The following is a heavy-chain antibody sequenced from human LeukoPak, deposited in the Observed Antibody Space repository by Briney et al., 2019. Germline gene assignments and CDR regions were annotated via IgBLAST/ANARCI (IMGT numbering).Heavy chain of an antibody. D-gene: IGHD6-13*01. J-gene: IGHJ4*02. V-gene: IGHV4-38-2*01. CDR3: ARVVGSSWYCFDY. CDR2: TYHSGST. Sequence: SETLSLTCAVSGYSISSGYYWGWIRQPPGKGLEWIGSTYHSGSTYYNPSLKSRVTISVDTSKNQFSLKLSSVTAADTAVYYCARVVGSSWYCFDYWGQETLVTVSS. CDR1: GYSISSGYY.